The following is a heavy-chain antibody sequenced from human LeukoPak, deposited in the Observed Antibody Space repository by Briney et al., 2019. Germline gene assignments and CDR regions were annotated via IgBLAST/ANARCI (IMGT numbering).Heavy chain of an antibody. D-gene: IGHD1-26*01. Sequence: SETLSLTCAVYGVSFSGYYWSWIRQPPGKGLEWIGEINHSGSTNYNPSLKSRVTISVDTSKNQFSLKLSSVTAADTAVYYCARAIRWEYDAFDIWGQGTMVTVSS. J-gene: IGHJ3*02. CDR1: GVSFSGYY. CDR2: INHSGST. V-gene: IGHV4-34*01. CDR3: ARAIRWEYDAFDI.